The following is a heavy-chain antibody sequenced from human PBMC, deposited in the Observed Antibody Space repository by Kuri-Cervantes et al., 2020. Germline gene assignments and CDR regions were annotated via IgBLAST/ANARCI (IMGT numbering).Heavy chain of an antibody. Sequence: SVKVSCKASGYTFTSYGISWVRQAPGQGLEWMGWIIPIFGTANYAQKFQGRVTITADKSTSTAYMELSSLRSEDTAVYYCARMGKWFGELSHPFDYWGQGTLVTVSS. CDR1: GYTFTSYG. J-gene: IGHJ4*02. V-gene: IGHV1-69*06. D-gene: IGHD3-10*01. CDR2: IIPIFGTA. CDR3: ARMGKWFGELSHPFDY.